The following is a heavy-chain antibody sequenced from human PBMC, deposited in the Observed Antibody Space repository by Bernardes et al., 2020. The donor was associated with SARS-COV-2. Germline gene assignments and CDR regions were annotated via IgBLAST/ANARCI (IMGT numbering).Heavy chain of an antibody. CDR3: ARVSARGSY. V-gene: IGHV4-34*01. J-gene: IGHJ4*02. Sequence: ETLSLTCAVYGGSFSGYYWSWIRQPPGKGLEWIGEINHSGSTNYNPSLKSRVTISVDTSKNQFSLKLSSVTAADTAVYYCARVSARGSYWGQGTLVTVSS. CDR1: GGSFSGYY. CDR2: INHSGST. D-gene: IGHD6-6*01.